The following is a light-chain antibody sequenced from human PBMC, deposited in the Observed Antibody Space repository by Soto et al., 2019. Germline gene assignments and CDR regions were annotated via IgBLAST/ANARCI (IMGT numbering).Light chain of an antibody. Sequence: QSVLTQPPSVSAAPGQKVTISCSGSSSNIGNNYVSWYQHLPGTAPKLLIYYNNKRPSGIPDRFSGSKSGTSATLGITGLQTGDEADYYCGAWDSSLSAEVFGGGTKSPS. J-gene: IGLJ3*02. CDR2: YNN. V-gene: IGLV1-51*01. CDR1: SSNIGNNY. CDR3: GAWDSSLSAEV.